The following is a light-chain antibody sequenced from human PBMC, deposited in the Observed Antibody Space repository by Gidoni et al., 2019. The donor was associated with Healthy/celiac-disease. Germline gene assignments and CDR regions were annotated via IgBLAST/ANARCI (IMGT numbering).Light chain of an antibody. CDR1: QSVLYSSNNKNY. J-gene: IGKJ5*01. CDR3: QQYYSTPIA. Sequence: DIVMTQSPDSLAASLGERATINCKSSQSVLYSSNNKNYLAWYQQKPGQPPKLLICWASTRESGVPDRFSGSGSGTDFALTISSLQAEDVAVYYCQQYYSTPIAFGQETRLKIK. V-gene: IGKV4-1*01. CDR2: WAS.